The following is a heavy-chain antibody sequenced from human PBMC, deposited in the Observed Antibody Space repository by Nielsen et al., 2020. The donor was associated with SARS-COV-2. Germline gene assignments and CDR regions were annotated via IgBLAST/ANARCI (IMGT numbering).Heavy chain of an antibody. J-gene: IGHJ4*02. CDR1: GLTFVKYW. V-gene: IGHV3-7*01. CDR2: MKEDGSEK. CDR3: ARESRIQLWLPFDY. Sequence: GESLKISCAVSGLTFVKYWMTWVRQAPGEGLEWVANMKEDGSEKYYVDSVKGRFTISRDNAKNSLYLQMNSLRAEDTAVYYCARESRIQLWLPFDYWGQGTLVTVSS. D-gene: IGHD5-18*01.